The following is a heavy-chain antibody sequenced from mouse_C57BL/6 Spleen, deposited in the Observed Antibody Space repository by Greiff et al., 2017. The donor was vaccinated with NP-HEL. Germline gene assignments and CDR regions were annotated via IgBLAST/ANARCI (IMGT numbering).Heavy chain of an antibody. D-gene: IGHD1-2*01. CDR2: IYPGNSDT. J-gene: IGHJ4*01. CDR3: TRGGTTAPPPYAMDY. Sequence: EVQLQQSGTVLARPGASVKMSCKTSGYTFTSYWMHWVKQRPGQGLEWIGAIYPGNSDTSYNQKFKGKAKLTAVTSASTAYMELSSLTNEDSAVYYCTRGGTTAPPPYAMDYWGQGTSVTVSS. CDR1: GYTFTSYW. V-gene: IGHV1-5*01.